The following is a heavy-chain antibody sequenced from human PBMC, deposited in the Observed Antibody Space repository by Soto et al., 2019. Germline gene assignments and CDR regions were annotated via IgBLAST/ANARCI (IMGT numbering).Heavy chain of an antibody. CDR1: GFSLSSTRMA. Sequence: QITLKESGPTLVKPTQTLTLTCTFSGFSLSSTRMAVGWIRQPPGKALEWLALIYWDDDKRYNPFVKSRLTITKDTSKNQVVLTMSNMDPVDTARYYCAHIVVAGLGYYFDYWGQGTLVTVSS. V-gene: IGHV2-5*02. CDR2: IYWDDDK. J-gene: IGHJ4*02. D-gene: IGHD6-19*01. CDR3: AHIVVAGLGYYFDY.